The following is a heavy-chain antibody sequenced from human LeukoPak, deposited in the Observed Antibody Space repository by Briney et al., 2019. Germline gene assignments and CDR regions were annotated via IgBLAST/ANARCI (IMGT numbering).Heavy chain of an antibody. CDR1: GDSVSR. CDR3: ARDQGGFDS. V-gene: IGHV6-1*01. Sequence: SQTLSLTCVISGDSVSRNWIRQSPSRGLEWLGRTYYRSTWSNEYAVSVQSRITINPDTSRNQFSLQLSSVTPEDTAVYYCARDQGGFDSWGRGILVTVSS. D-gene: IGHD2-15*01. CDR2: TYYRSTWSN. J-gene: IGHJ4*01.